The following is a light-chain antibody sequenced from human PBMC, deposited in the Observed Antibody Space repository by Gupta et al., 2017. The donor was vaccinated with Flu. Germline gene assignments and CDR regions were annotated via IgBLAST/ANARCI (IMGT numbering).Light chain of an antibody. Sequence: SYVLTPPPSVSVAPGKTPRFTCGGSDIGSKSVHWYQQKPGQAPVLVVYDDTDRPTGGPERFSCSNSGNTATLTISRVEAGDEADYYCQVWDSTSDVVVFGGGTKPTVL. CDR3: QVWDSTSDVVV. J-gene: IGLJ2*01. CDR1: DIGSKS. V-gene: IGLV3-21*03. CDR2: DDT.